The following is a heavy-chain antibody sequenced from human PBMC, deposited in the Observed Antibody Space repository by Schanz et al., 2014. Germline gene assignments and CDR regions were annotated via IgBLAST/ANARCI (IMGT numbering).Heavy chain of an antibody. V-gene: IGHV1-46*01. CDR3: AKVDRTRYYAMDV. Sequence: QVQLVQSGGEVKKPGASVKVSCKASGYTFTSYYMHWVRQAPGQGLEWMGIINPSGGSTSYAQKFQGRVTMTADKSTSTVYMEVSGLRAEDTAGDYGAKVDRTRYYAMDVWGQGTTVDGSS. CDR1: GYTFTSYY. D-gene: IGHD3-9*01. J-gene: IGHJ6*02. CDR2: INPSGGST.